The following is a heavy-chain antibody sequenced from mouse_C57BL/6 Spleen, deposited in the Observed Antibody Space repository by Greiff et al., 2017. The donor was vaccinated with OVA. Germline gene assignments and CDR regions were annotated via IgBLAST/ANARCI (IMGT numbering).Heavy chain of an antibody. D-gene: IGHD1-1*01. CDR3: GRRWYGSSPWFAY. J-gene: IGHJ3*01. V-gene: IGHV5-6*02. CDR1: GFTFSSYG. CDR2: ISRGGSYT. Sequence: EVMLVESGGDLVKPGGSLKLSCAASGFTFSSYGMSWVRQTPDKRLEWVATISRGGSYTYYPDSVKGRFTISRDNARNTLYLQMSSLKSEDTAMYYCGRRWYGSSPWFAYWGKGTLVTVSA.